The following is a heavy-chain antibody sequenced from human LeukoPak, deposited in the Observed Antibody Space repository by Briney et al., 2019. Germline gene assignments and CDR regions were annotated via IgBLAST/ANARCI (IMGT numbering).Heavy chain of an antibody. CDR1: GFSIRNYH. D-gene: IGHD1-1*01. CDR3: ARDRGTWNDDGFDY. CDR2: IYISGST. J-gene: IGHJ4*02. V-gene: IGHV4-4*07. Sequence: SETLFLTCTVSGFSIRNYHGTCIRQPAGKGLEWIERIYISGSTNYNPSLKSRVTMSVDTSKNQFSLKLSSVTAADTAVYYCARDRGTWNDDGFDYWGQGTLVTVSS.